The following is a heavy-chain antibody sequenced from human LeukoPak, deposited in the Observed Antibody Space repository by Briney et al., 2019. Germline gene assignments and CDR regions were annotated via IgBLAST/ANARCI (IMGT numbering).Heavy chain of an antibody. CDR3: ARGVGEDIVVVPAASTFDY. D-gene: IGHD2-2*01. J-gene: IGHJ4*02. Sequence: GSLRLSCAASGLTFSSYAMSWIRQPPGKGLEWIGEINHSGSTNYNPSLKSRVTISVDTSKNQFSLKLSSVTAADTAVYYCARGVGEDIVVVPAASTFDYWGQGTLVTVSS. V-gene: IGHV4-34*01. CDR1: GLTFSSYA. CDR2: INHSGST.